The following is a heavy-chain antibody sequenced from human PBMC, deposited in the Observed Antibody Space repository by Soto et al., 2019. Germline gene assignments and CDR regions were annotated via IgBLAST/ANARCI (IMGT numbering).Heavy chain of an antibody. Sequence: PSETLSLTCAVYGGSFSGYYWSWIRQPPGEGLEWIGEINHSGSTNYNPSLKSRVTISVDTSKNQFSLKLSSVTAADTAVYYCAKGGSGSYSNAFDIWGQGTMVTVSS. CDR1: GGSFSGYY. D-gene: IGHD3-10*01. CDR2: INHSGST. J-gene: IGHJ3*02. CDR3: AKGGSGSYSNAFDI. V-gene: IGHV4-34*01.